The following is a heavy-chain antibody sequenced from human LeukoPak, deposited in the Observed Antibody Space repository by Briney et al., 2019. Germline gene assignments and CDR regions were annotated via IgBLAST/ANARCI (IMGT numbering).Heavy chain of an antibody. Sequence: ASVKVSCKASGGTFSSYAISWVRQAPGQGLEWMGGIIPIFGTANYAQKFQGRVTITADESTSTAYMELSSLRSEDTAVYYCARSAAVHPFSWFDPWGQGTLVTVSS. V-gene: IGHV1-69*13. CDR3: ARSAAVHPFSWFDP. D-gene: IGHD6-25*01. J-gene: IGHJ5*02. CDR1: GGTFSSYA. CDR2: IIPIFGTA.